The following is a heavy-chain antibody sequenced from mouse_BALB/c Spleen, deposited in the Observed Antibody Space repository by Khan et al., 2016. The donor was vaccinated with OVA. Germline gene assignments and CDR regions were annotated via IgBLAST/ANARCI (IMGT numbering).Heavy chain of an antibody. CDR1: GYTFTNYG. CDR2: INTYTGEP. J-gene: IGHJ4*01. Sequence: QIQLVQSGPELKKPGETVKISCKTSGYTFTNYGMNWVKQSPGKALKWMGWINTYTGEPTYADDFKGRFAFSLETSASTAYLQINNLKNEDTATYVCARPHYFSYHLDYWGQGISVTVSS. CDR3: ARPHYFSYHLDY. D-gene: IGHD1-1*01. V-gene: IGHV9-3-1*01.